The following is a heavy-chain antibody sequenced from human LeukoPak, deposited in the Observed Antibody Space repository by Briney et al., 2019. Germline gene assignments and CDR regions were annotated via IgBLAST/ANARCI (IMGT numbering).Heavy chain of an antibody. CDR2: IYHSATT. D-gene: IGHD1-26*01. V-gene: IGHV4-39*07. J-gene: IGHJ4*02. Sequence: PSETLSLTCTVSGGSISSSSYYWGWLRQPPGKGLEWIGNIYHSATTHYNSSLKSRVTISVDTSKNQLSLKLSSVTAADTAVYYCARAVGLTQGETFDYWGQGTLVTVSS. CDR3: ARAVGLTQGETFDY. CDR1: GGSISSSSYY.